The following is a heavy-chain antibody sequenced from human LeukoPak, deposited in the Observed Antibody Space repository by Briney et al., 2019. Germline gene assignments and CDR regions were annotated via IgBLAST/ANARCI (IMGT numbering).Heavy chain of an antibody. CDR1: GFTVSSNS. CDR2: IYSGGST. J-gene: IGHJ6*02. Sequence: GGSLRLSCAASGFTVSSNSMSWVRQAPGKGLEWVSVIYSGGSTYYADSVKGRFTISRDNSKNTLYLQMNSLRAEDTAVYYCASTVTTPYYYYGMDVWGQGTTVTVSS. CDR3: ASTVTTPYYYYGMDV. V-gene: IGHV3-53*01. D-gene: IGHD4-17*01.